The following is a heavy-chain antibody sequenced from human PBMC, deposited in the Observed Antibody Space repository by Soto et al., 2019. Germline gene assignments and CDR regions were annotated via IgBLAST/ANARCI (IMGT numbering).Heavy chain of an antibody. CDR3: ASGPPFGR. V-gene: IGHV4-30-2*01. CDR1: GGSISSGGYS. CDR2: IYHSGST. Sequence: QLQLQESGSGLVKPSQTLSLTCAVSGGSISSGGYSWSWIRQPPGKGLEWIGYIYHSGSTSYNPSLTRRVTVSVDRSKHRFSLKLRSVTAAAPAVYSCASGPPFGRWGQGPLVTVSS. D-gene: IGHD3-3*01. J-gene: IGHJ4*02.